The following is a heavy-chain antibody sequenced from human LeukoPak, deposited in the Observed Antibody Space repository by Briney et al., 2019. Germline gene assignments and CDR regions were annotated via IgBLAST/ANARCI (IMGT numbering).Heavy chain of an antibody. V-gene: IGHV4-59*01. Sequence: SETLSLTCAVYGGSFSGYYWSWIRQPPGKGLEWIGYIYYSGSTNYNPSLKSRVTISVDTSKNQFSLKLSSVTAADTAVYYCARDAHRRGYSYGYDYWGQGTLVTVSS. D-gene: IGHD5-18*01. J-gene: IGHJ4*02. CDR2: IYYSGST. CDR1: GGSFSGYY. CDR3: ARDAHRRGYSYGYDY.